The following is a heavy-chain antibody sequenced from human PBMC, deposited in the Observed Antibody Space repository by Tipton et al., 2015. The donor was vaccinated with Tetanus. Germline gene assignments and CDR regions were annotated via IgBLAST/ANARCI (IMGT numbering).Heavy chain of an antibody. CDR2: ILYGGGT. CDR1: GASLRGGDYH. V-gene: IGHV4-61*03. J-gene: IGHJ4*02. Sequence: TLSLTCTVSGASLRGGDYHWSWIRQPPGKGLEYIGYILYGGGTHYNPSLKSRVTMSVDTSKKDFSVRLTSVTAADTAVYYCARLREIVSRSGWAFDYWGQGVLVTVSS. CDR3: ARLREIVSRSGWAFDY. D-gene: IGHD5/OR15-5a*01.